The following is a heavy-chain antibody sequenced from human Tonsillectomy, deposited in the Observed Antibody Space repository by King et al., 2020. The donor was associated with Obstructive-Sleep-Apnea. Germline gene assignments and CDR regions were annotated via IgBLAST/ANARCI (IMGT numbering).Heavy chain of an antibody. CDR2: INYSGGT. CDR3: ARGGVGYNYFDY. Sequence: VQLQESGPGLVKPSETLSLTCTVSGGSIRSYYWSWIRQAPGKGLEWVAYINYSGGTNYNSSLKSRVTISADMSKNQFSLKMSSVTAADTAVYYCARGGVGYNYFDYWGQGTLVTVSS. J-gene: IGHJ4*02. CDR1: GGSIRSYY. V-gene: IGHV4-59*01. D-gene: IGHD5-24*01.